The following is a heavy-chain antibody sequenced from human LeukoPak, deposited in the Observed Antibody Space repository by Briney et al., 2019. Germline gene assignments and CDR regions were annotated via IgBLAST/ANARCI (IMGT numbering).Heavy chain of an antibody. CDR2: IYYSGST. D-gene: IGHD1-1*01. V-gene: IGHV4-31*03. J-gene: IGHJ5*02. CDR3: ARCRGAGTGHLDWFDP. Sequence: SQTLSLSCTVSGGSISSGGYYWSWIRQHPGKGLEWIGYIYYSGSTYNNPSLKSRVTISVDTSKKQFSLKLSSVTAADTAVYYCARCRGAGTGHLDWFDPWGQGTLVTVSS. CDR1: GGSISSGGYY.